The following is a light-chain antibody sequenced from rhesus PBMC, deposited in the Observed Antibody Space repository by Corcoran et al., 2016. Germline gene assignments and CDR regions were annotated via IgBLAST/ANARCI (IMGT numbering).Light chain of an antibody. CDR3: RQYSTWPFT. CDR2: GAS. Sequence: EIVLTQSPATLSLSPGERATLSCRASQSVSSSLAWYQQKPEQAPRLLINGASSRATGIPDRFSGSGSRTEFTLTISSLEPEDFAVYYCRQYSTWPFTFGPGTKLDIK. J-gene: IGKJ3*01. CDR1: QSVSSS. V-gene: IGKV3-42*03.